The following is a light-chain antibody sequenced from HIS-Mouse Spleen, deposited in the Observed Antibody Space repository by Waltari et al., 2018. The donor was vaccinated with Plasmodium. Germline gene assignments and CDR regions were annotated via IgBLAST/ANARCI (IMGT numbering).Light chain of an antibody. CDR3: SSYTSSSTLNYV. CDR1: SRYVGGYNY. Sequence: QSALTQPASVSGSPGQSLTIPCTGTSRYVGGYNYVPWYQQHPGKPPKLMIYDVSNRPSGVSNRFSGSKSGNTASLTISGLQAEDEADYYCSSYTSSSTLNYVFGTGTKVTVL. V-gene: IGLV2-14*03. J-gene: IGLJ1*01. CDR2: DVS.